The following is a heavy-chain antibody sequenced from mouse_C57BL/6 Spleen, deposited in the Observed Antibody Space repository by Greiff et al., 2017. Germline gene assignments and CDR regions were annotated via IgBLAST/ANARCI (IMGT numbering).Heavy chain of an antibody. V-gene: IGHV1-59*01. J-gene: IGHJ4*01. D-gene: IGHD1-1*01. CDR2: IDPSDSYT. CDR1: GYTFTSYW. CDR3: ARSPNYYGSSSYAMDY. Sequence: VQLQQPGAELVRPGTSVKLSCKASGYTFTSYWMHWVKQRPGQGLEWIGVIDPSDSYTNYNQKFKGKATLTVDTSSSTAYMQLSSLTSEDSAVYYCARSPNYYGSSSYAMDYWGQGTSVTVSS.